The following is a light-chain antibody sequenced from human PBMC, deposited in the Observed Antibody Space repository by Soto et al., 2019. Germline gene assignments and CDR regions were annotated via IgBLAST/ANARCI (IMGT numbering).Light chain of an antibody. CDR2: KVS. CDR3: MQGSHWPPRYT. CDR1: QSLVYSDGNTF. V-gene: IGKV2-30*01. J-gene: IGKJ2*01. Sequence: DVVMTQSPLSLPVTLGQPASISCRSSQSLVYSDGNTFLNWFHQRPGQSPRRLIHKVSNRDSAATARFSGSGSATDCTLRISRVEGEDVGAYYCMQGSHWPPRYTFGQGTKLEI.